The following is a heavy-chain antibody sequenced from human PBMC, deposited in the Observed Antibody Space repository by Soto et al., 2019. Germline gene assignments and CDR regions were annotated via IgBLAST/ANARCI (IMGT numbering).Heavy chain of an antibody. D-gene: IGHD3-10*01. CDR1: GFTVSNNY. CDR3: AGRPGGGGY. Sequence: EVQLVESGGGLIQPGGSLRLSCAVSGFTVSNNYMSWVRQAPGKGLEGVSVIYSGGYTAYGDSVKGRFTISRDNSKNTPTLQMKRRGTDDPAGYYWAGRPGGGGYWGQGTLVTVSS. J-gene: IGHJ4*02. CDR2: IYSGGYT. V-gene: IGHV3-53*01.